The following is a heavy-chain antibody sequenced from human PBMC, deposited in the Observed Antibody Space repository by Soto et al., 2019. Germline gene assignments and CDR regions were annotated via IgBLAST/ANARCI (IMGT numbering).Heavy chain of an antibody. J-gene: IGHJ3*02. V-gene: IGHV1-18*01. CDR2: ISAYNGNT. D-gene: IGHD3-9*01. CDR3: ARRYFDWSARMDSGAFDI. CDR1: GYTFTSYG. Sequence: ASVKVSCKASGYTFTSYGISWVRQAPGQGLEWMGWISAYNGNTNYAQKLQGRVTMTTDTSTSTAYMELRSLRSDDTAVYYCARRYFDWSARMDSGAFDIWGQGTMVTVSS.